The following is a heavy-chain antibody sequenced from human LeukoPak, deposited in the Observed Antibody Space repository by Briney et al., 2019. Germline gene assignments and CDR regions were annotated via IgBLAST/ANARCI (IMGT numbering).Heavy chain of an antibody. CDR1: GYTLTELS. J-gene: IGHJ4*02. Sequence: ASVKVSCKVSGYTLTELSMHWVRQAPGKGPEWMGGFDPEDGETIYAQKFQGRVTMTEDTSTDTAYMELSSLRSEDTAVYHCATLGGYSGSYYFDYWGQGTLVTVSS. CDR2: FDPEDGET. V-gene: IGHV1-24*01. D-gene: IGHD1-26*01. CDR3: ATLGGYSGSYYFDY.